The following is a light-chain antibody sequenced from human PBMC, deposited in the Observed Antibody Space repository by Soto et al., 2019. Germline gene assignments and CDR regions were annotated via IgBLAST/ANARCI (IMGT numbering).Light chain of an antibody. CDR3: QKYNSVPFT. CDR2: GAS. J-gene: IGKJ4*01. Sequence: DIQMTQCPSSLSASVGDRVTITCRASQGIGNSLAWYHQKPGRVPKLLIYGASTLQSGVPSRFSGSGSGTDFTLTISSLQPEDVAAYYCQKYNSVPFTFGGGTKVEIK. V-gene: IGKV1-27*01. CDR1: QGIGNS.